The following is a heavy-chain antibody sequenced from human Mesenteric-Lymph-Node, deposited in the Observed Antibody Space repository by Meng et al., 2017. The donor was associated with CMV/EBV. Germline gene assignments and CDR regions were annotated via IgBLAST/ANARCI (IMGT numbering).Heavy chain of an antibody. CDR1: GYTFTGYY. D-gene: IGHD3-10*01. CDR3: ARGYGSGSYYYWFDP. Sequence: SVKVSCKASGYTFTGYYMHWVRQAPGQGLEWMGRIIPILGIANYAQKFQGRVTITADKSTSTAYMELSSLRSEDTAVYYCARGYGSGSYYYWFDPWGQGTLVTVSS. J-gene: IGHJ5*02. CDR2: IIPILGIA. V-gene: IGHV1-69*04.